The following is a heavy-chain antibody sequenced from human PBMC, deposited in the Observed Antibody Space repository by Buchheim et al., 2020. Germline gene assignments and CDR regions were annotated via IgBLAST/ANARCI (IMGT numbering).Heavy chain of an antibody. D-gene: IGHD3-22*01. J-gene: IGHJ4*02. Sequence: EVQLLESGGGLVQPGGSLRLSCAASGFTFSSYAMSWVRQAPGRGLEWVSVISGSGGSTYYADSVRGRFSFSRDNSKNTLYLQMNSLRAEDTAVYYCAKDLVVITIGGRPYWGQGTL. V-gene: IGHV3-23*01. CDR3: AKDLVVITIGGRPY. CDR1: GFTFSSYA. CDR2: ISGSGGST.